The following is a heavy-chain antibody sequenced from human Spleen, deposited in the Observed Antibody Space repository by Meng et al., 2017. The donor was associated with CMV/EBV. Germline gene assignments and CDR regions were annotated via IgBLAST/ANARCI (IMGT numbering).Heavy chain of an antibody. CDR1: GASITSNTYF. CDR2: ISYGGIT. CDR3: ARIFPSDYYKYDMDV. V-gene: IGHV4-39*06. D-gene: IGHD3-3*01. J-gene: IGHJ6*02. Sequence: SETLSLTCTVSGASITSNTYFWDWIRQPPGKGLEWIGRISYGGITYYNSSLKSRVTISVDTSKSQLTLKLSSVTAADTAVYYCARIFPSDYYKYDMDVWGQGTTVTVSS.